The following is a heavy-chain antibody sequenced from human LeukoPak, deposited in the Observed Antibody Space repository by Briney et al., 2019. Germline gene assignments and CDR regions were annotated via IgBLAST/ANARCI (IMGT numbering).Heavy chain of an antibody. Sequence: GGSLRLSCAASGFTFSTYSMNWVRQAPGKGLEWISYISTRSSTISYADSVKGRFTISSDIAKNSLYLQMNSLRAEDTAVYYCARDLHYSFDYWDQGTLVTVSS. CDR2: ISTRSSTI. J-gene: IGHJ4*02. D-gene: IGHD2-21*01. V-gene: IGHV3-48*01. CDR3: ARDLHYSFDY. CDR1: GFTFSTYS.